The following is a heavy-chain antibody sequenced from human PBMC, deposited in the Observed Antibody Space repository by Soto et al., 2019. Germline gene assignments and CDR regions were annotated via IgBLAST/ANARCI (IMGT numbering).Heavy chain of an antibody. V-gene: IGHV3-30-3*01. CDR1: GFTFSSYA. CDR3: ARDCETGYYYGSGSYWGY. D-gene: IGHD3-10*01. Sequence: QVQLVESGGGVVQPGRSLRLSCAASGFTFSSYAMHWVRQAPGKGLEWVAVISYDGSNKYYADSVKGRFTISRDNSKNTLYLQMSSRRTEDTAVYYCARDCETGYYYGSGSYWGYCGQGTLVTVSS. J-gene: IGHJ4*02. CDR2: ISYDGSNK.